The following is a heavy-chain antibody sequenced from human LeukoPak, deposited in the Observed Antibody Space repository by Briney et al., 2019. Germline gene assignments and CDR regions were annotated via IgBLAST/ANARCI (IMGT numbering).Heavy chain of an antibody. Sequence: GGSLRLSRAASGFTFDDYAMHWVRQAPGKGLEWVSGISWNSGSIGYADSVKGRFTISRDNAKNSLYLQMNSLRAEDTALYYCAKDSKTYNYYGMDVWGQGTTVAVSS. CDR2: ISWNSGSI. J-gene: IGHJ6*02. CDR1: GFTFDDYA. V-gene: IGHV3-9*01. CDR3: AKDSKTYNYYGMDV.